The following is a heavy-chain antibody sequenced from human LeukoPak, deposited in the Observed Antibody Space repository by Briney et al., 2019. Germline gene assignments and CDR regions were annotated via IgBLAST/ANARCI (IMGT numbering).Heavy chain of an antibody. V-gene: IGHV3-9*01. CDR3: ARIGY. CDR1: GFTFSSYW. CDR2: ISWNSDSI. J-gene: IGHJ4*02. D-gene: IGHD2-15*01. Sequence: PGGSLRLSCAASGFTFSSYWMSWVRQAPGKGLEWVSGISWNSDSIGYADSVKGRFTISRDNAKNFLYLQMNSLRADDTALYYCARIGYWGQGTLVTVSS.